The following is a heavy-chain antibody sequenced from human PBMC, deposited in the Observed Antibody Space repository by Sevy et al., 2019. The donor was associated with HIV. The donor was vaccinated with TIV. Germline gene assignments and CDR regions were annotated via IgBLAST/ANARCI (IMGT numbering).Heavy chain of an antibody. CDR1: GYTFTSYD. D-gene: IGHD6-19*01. CDR3: ARGGYRIAVAGTYYYYGMDV. CDR2: MNPNSGKP. V-gene: IGHV1-8*01. Sequence: ASVKVSCKASGYTFTSYDINWVRQATGQGLEWMGWMNPNSGKPGNAQKFQGRVTMTRNTTKRTAYMELSSLRSEDTAVYYCARGGYRIAVAGTYYYYGMDVWGQGTTVTVSS. J-gene: IGHJ6*02.